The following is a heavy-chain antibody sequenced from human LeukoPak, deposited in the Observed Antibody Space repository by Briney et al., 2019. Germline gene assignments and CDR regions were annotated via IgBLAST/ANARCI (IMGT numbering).Heavy chain of an antibody. J-gene: IGHJ4*02. V-gene: IGHV4-34*01. D-gene: IGHD6-6*01. CDR3: ARGASSIAGRFDY. Sequence: SDTLTLTCGVYGGSFSGYYWSWIRQPPGEGLEWIGEINHSGSTNYNPSLKSRVTISVNTSKNQFSLKLSSVTAADTAVNYCARGASSIAGRFDYWGQGTLVTVSS. CDR2: INHSGST. CDR1: GGSFSGYY.